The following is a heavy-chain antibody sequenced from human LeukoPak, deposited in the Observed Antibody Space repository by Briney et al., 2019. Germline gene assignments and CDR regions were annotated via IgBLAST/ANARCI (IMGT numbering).Heavy chain of an antibody. V-gene: IGHV3-21*01. Sequence: AGGSLRLSCAASGFTFSSYSMNWVRQAPGKGLEWVSSISSSSSYIYYADSVKGRFTISRDNAKNSLYLQMNSLRGEDAAVYYCARELRYCSSTNCFSYSSTVDSWGHGTLVTVTS. J-gene: IGHJ5*01. CDR1: GFTFSSYS. D-gene: IGHD2-2*01. CDR3: ARELRYCSSTNCFSYSSTVDS. CDR2: ISSSSSYI.